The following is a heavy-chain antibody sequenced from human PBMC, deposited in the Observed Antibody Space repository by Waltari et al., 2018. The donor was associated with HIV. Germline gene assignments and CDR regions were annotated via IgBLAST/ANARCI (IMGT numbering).Heavy chain of an antibody. CDR2: INAGNGNT. Sequence: QVQLVQSGAEVKKPGASVQVSCKASGYTFTSYAMHWVRQAPGQRLEWMGWINAGNGNTKYSQKFQGRVTITRDTSASTAYMELSSLRSEDTAVYYCARDRGYCSGGSCYRSTWFDPWGQGTLVTVSS. CDR3: ARDRGYCSGGSCYRSTWFDP. CDR1: GYTFTSYA. D-gene: IGHD2-15*01. V-gene: IGHV1-3*01. J-gene: IGHJ5*02.